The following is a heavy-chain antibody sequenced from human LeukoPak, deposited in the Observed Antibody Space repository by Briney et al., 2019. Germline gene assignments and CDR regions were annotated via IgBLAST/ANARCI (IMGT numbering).Heavy chain of an antibody. D-gene: IGHD2-21*02. CDR2: ISGSGGST. J-gene: IGHJ4*02. V-gene: IGHV3-23*01. CDR3: AKGRSLLFRTFDY. Sequence: GGSLRLSCAASGFTFSSYAVSWVRQAPGKGLEWVSAISGSGGSTYYADSVKGRFTISRDNSKNTLYLQMNSLRAEDTAVYYCAKGRSLLFRTFDYWGQGTLVTVSS. CDR1: GFTFSSYA.